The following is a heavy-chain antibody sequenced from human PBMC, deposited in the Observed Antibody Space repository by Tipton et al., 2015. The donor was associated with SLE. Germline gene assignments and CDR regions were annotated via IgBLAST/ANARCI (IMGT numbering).Heavy chain of an antibody. CDR1: GFTFSSYE. D-gene: IGHD1-1*01. Sequence: GSLRLSCAASGFTFSSYEMNWVRQAPGKGLEWVSYISSSGSTIYYADSVKGRFTISRDNAKNSLYLQMNSLRAEDTAVYYCAWNCPWVAFDIWGQGTVVTVSS. CDR2: ISSSGSTI. V-gene: IGHV3-48*03. J-gene: IGHJ3*02. CDR3: AWNCPWVAFDI.